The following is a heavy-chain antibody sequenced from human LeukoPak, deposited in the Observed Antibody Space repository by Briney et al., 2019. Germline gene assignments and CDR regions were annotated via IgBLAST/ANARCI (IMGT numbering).Heavy chain of an antibody. CDR3: ARGGTTVTPGLLWFDP. D-gene: IGHD4-17*01. Sequence: PSETLSLTCSASGDSISSHYWSWVRQPPGKGLEWIGYIYYSGSTKYNPSLKSRVTISVDTPKNQFSLKLSSVTAADTAVYYCARGGTTVTPGLLWFDPWGQGTLVTVSS. CDR1: GDSISSHY. V-gene: IGHV4-59*11. J-gene: IGHJ5*02. CDR2: IYYSGST.